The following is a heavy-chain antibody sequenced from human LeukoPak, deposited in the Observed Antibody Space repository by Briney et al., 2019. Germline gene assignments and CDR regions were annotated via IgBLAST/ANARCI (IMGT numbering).Heavy chain of an antibody. V-gene: IGHV4-38-2*02. D-gene: IGHD3-22*01. Sequence: SETLSLTCTVSGHSIINSFYWGWIRQPPGKGLEWIGSIYHTGATYYNPSLKSRITISIDTSKNQFSLKLNSVTAADTAVYYCARAVDSSGFSSFQHWGQGTLVSVSS. J-gene: IGHJ1*01. CDR2: IYHTGAT. CDR1: GHSIINSFY. CDR3: ARAVDSSGFSSFQH.